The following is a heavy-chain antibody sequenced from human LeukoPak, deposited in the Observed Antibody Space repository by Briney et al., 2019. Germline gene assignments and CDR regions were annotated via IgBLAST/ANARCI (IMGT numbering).Heavy chain of an antibody. CDR3: ARRDGTGYNTVDFDY. V-gene: IGHV4-34*01. J-gene: IGHJ4*02. Sequence: SETLSLTCAVHGGSFSGYFWSWIRQPPGKGLEWIGEINHSGSTNYNPCLKRRVTISVNTSKNQISLKPSSIASADTAVYYSARRDGTGYNTVDFDYWGQGTLVTVSS. CDR1: GGSFSGYF. D-gene: IGHD5-24*01. CDR2: INHSGST.